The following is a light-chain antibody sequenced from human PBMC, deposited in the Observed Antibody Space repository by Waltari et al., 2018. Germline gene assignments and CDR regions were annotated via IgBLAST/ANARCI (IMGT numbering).Light chain of an antibody. CDR1: QSLTHSDCHTY. Sequence: DVVMPQSPLSLPVILGQPASISCRSRQSLTHSDCHTYLSWFQQRPGQSPRRLFYRCSGWDFGVPDRFSGSGSGTDFTLRISRMEAEDVGVYYCMQGTDWPWTFGQGTKVEL. V-gene: IGKV2-30*02. J-gene: IGKJ1*01. CDR2: RCS. CDR3: MQGTDWPWT.